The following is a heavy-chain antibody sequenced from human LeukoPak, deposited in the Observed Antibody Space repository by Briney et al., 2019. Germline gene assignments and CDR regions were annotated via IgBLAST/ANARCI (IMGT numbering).Heavy chain of an antibody. CDR2: IYYSGST. Sequence: PSETLSLTCTVSGGSISSSSYYWGWIRQPPGKGLEWIGSIYYSGSTYYNPSLKSRVTISVDTSKNQFSLKLSSVTAADTAVYYCAREVITIPRGAFDIWGQGTMVTVSS. CDR3: AREVITIPRGAFDI. CDR1: GGSISSSSYY. V-gene: IGHV4-39*07. J-gene: IGHJ3*02. D-gene: IGHD3-3*01.